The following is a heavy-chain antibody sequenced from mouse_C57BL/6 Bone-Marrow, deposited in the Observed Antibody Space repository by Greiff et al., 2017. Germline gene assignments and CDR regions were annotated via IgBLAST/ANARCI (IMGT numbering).Heavy chain of an antibody. J-gene: IGHJ4*01. V-gene: IGHV14-3*01. CDR3: AKEVGADYYAVDY. D-gene: IGHD1-1*02. Sequence: EVQLQQSVAELVRPGASVTLSCTASGFTIKNSYMHWVKQRPDQGLEWIGRIDPANGDTKYAPKFQGKATLTADTSSNPAYLQLSSLTSEDSASYYCAKEVGADYYAVDYWGQGTSVTVSS. CDR1: GFTIKNSY. CDR2: IDPANGDT.